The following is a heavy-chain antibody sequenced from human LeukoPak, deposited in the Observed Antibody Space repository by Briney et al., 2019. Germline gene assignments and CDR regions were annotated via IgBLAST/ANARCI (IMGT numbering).Heavy chain of an antibody. V-gene: IGHV3-30*02. CDR2: IRYDGSNK. D-gene: IGHD2-2*02. CDR3: AYIPLLYANY. CDR1: GFTFSSYG. J-gene: IGHJ4*02. Sequence: GGSLRLSCAASGFTFSSYGMHWVRQAPGKGLEWVAFIRYDGSNKYYADSVKGRFTISRDNSKNTLYLQMNSLRAEDTAVYYCAYIPLLYANYWGQGTLVTVSS.